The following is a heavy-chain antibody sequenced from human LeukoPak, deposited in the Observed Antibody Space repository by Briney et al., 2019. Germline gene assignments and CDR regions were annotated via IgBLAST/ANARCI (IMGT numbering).Heavy chain of an antibody. D-gene: IGHD6-6*01. J-gene: IGHJ6*03. CDR2: ITGSGAVT. Sequence: GGSLRLSCAASGFTFSNYAMNWVRQAPGKGLEWVSDITGSGAVTYYGDSMKGQVTTSRDNSKNTVYLHMTSLRAEDTAVYFCARDQHSTSLSYMDVWGDGTTVTVSS. CDR3: ARDQHSTSLSYMDV. V-gene: IGHV3-23*01. CDR1: GFTFSNYA.